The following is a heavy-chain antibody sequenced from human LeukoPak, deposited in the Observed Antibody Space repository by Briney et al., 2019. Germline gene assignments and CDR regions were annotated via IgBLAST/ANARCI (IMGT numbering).Heavy chain of an antibody. CDR3: ARTKGGITSPVDY. D-gene: IGHD3-16*01. J-gene: IGHJ4*02. Sequence: SQTLSLTCTVSGGSISSGSYYWSWIRQPAGKGLEWIGRNYTSGSTNYNPYLKSRVTISVDTSKNQFSLRLSSVTAADTAVYYCARTKGGITSPVDYWGQGTLVTVSS. CDR2: NYTSGST. V-gene: IGHV4-61*02. CDR1: GGSISSGSYY.